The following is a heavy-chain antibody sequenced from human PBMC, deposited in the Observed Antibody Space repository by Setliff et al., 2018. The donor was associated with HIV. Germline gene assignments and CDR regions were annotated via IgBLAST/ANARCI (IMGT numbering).Heavy chain of an antibody. D-gene: IGHD3-3*01. Sequence: GASVKVSCKASGYSFTDYYMHWVRQAPGQGLEWMGWINPNRGGTNYAQKFQGRVTMTRDTSITTAYMELSRVRSDDTAVYYCATDPGYYNSWSGYGYYYYYMDVWGKGTTVTGSS. CDR3: ATDPGYYNSWSGYGYYYYYMDV. V-gene: IGHV1-2*02. CDR2: INPNRGGT. J-gene: IGHJ6*03. CDR1: GYSFTDYY.